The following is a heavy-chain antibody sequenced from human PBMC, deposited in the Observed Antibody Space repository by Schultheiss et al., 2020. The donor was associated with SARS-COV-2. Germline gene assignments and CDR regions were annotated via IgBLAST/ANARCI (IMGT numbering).Heavy chain of an antibody. D-gene: IGHD3-3*01. CDR3: AREEYYGGAFDI. CDR1: GFTFSSYS. Sequence: GESLKISCAASGFTFSSYSMNWVRQAPGKVLEWVSAISGGGGSTYYADSVKGRFTISRDNSKNTLYLQMNSLRAEDTAVYYCAREEYYGGAFDIWGQGTMVTVSS. J-gene: IGHJ3*02. V-gene: IGHV3-23*01. CDR2: ISGGGGST.